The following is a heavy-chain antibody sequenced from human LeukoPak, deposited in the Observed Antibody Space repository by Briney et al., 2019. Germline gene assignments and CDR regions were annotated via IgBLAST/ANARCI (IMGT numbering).Heavy chain of an antibody. J-gene: IGHJ4*02. CDR1: GFTFSSYT. CDR2: ISYDGNNK. V-gene: IGHV3-30-3*01. Sequence: QTGGSLRLSCAASGFTFSSYTMHWVRQAPGKGLEWVAMISYDGNNKNYADSVKGRFTVSRDNSKNTLYLQMNSLRVEDTAVYYCVRLFGSYHDSNRFLDPHFDSWGQGTLVTVSS. CDR3: VRLFGSYHDSNRFLDPHFDS. D-gene: IGHD3-22*01.